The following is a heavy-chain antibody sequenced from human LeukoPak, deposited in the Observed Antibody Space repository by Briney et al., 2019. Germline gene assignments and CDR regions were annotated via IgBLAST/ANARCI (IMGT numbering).Heavy chain of an antibody. CDR2: INPNSGGT. V-gene: IGHV1-2*06. Sequence: ASVTVSCTASGYTFTGYYMHWVRQAPGQGLEWMGRINPNSGGTNYAQKFQGRVTMTRDTSISTAYMELSSLRSDDTAVYYCARSYSPLYYFDYWGQGTLVTVSS. CDR1: GYTFTGYY. D-gene: IGHD6-13*01. CDR3: ARSYSPLYYFDY. J-gene: IGHJ4*02.